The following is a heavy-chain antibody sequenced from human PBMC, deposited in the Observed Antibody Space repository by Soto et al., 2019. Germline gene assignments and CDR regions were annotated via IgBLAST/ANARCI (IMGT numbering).Heavy chain of an antibody. D-gene: IGHD3-10*01. Sequence: QVQLVESGGGVVQPGRSLRLSCAASGFTFSNYGMHWVRQAPGKGLEWVAGIWYDGNEKYYVDSVEGRFTISRVNSKNTLYLQMNSLRAEDTAVYYCARRGVGNICNLDYWGQGTLVTVSS. CDR2: IWYDGNEK. CDR1: GFTFSNYG. J-gene: IGHJ4*02. CDR3: ARRGVGNICNLDY. V-gene: IGHV3-33*01.